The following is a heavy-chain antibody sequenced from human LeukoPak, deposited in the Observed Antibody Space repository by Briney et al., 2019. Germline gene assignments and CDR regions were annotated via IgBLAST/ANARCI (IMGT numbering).Heavy chain of an antibody. Sequence: GESLKISCKASGYSFTSYWIAWVRQTPGKGLEWMGIIYPGDSDTTYSPSFQGQVTISVDKSISTAYLLWSSLKASDTAMYYCARRVLDYGVETFEYWGQGTLVTVSS. CDR3: ARRVLDYGVETFEY. J-gene: IGHJ4*02. CDR2: IYPGDSDT. V-gene: IGHV5-51*01. D-gene: IGHD4-17*01. CDR1: GYSFTSYW.